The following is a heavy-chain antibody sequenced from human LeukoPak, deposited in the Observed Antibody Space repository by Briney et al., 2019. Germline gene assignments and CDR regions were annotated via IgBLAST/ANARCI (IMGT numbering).Heavy chain of an antibody. CDR1: GYTFTGYY. CDR2: IIPIFGTA. D-gene: IGHD2-2*01. V-gene: IGHV1-69*13. Sequence: SVKVSCKASGYTFTGYYMHWVRQAPGQGLEWMGGIIPIFGTANYAQKFQGRVTITADESTSTAYMELSSLRSEDTAVYYCASMDKLGYCSSTSCYGFDYWGQGTLVTVSS. J-gene: IGHJ4*02. CDR3: ASMDKLGYCSSTSCYGFDY.